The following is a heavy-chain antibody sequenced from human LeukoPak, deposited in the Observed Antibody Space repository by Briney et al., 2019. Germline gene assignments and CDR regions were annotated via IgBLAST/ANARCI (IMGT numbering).Heavy chain of an antibody. CDR3: ARHRMYYYDSSGRGVADAFDI. D-gene: IGHD3-22*01. CDR2: IYYSGST. Sequence: SETLSPTCTVSGGSISSSSYCWGWIRQPPGKGLEWFGSIYYSGSTYYNPSLKSRVTISADTSKNQFSLKLSSVTAADTAVYYCARHRMYYYDSSGRGVADAFDIWGQGTMVTVSS. CDR1: GGSISSSSYC. J-gene: IGHJ3*02. V-gene: IGHV4-39*01.